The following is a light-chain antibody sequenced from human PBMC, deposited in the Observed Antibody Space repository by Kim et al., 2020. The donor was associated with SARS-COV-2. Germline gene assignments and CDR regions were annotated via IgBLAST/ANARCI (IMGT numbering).Light chain of an antibody. CDR3: ASFTSSITWV. CDR2: EVS. V-gene: IGLV2-18*02. CDR1: SSDVGIYNR. Sequence: GRSVPSSYMGTSSDVGIYNRISWYQQPPGTAPKLMIYEVSNRPSGVPNRFSGSKSGNTASLTISGLQAEDEADYYCASFTSSITWVFGGGTKLTVL. J-gene: IGLJ2*01.